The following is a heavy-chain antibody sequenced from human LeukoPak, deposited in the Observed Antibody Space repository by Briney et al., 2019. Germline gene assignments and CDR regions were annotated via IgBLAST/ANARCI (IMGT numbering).Heavy chain of an antibody. Sequence: PSETLSLTCTVSGGSISSSSYYWGWIRQPPGKGLEWIGSIYYSRSTYYNPSLKSRVTISVDTSKNQFSLKLSSVTAADTAVYYCARRVAVDYFDYWGQGTLVTVSS. D-gene: IGHD6-19*01. CDR2: IYYSRST. CDR3: ARRVAVDYFDY. CDR1: GGSISSSSYY. J-gene: IGHJ4*02. V-gene: IGHV4-39*01.